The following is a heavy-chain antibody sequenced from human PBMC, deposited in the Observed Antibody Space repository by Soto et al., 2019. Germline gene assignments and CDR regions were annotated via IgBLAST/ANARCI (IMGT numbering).Heavy chain of an antibody. CDR3: ARVVPGAEAWFGP. CDR2: ISLYSDGT. V-gene: IGHV1-18*01. CDR1: GYTLSNYG. D-gene: IGHD2-2*01. Sequence: ASVKVSCKTSGYTLSNYGITWVRQDPGQPLEWLGWISLYSDGTNYAQKFQGRVSMTTDTSTTTAYMELRSLRSDDTAVYYCARVVPGAEAWFGPWGQGTLVTVYS. J-gene: IGHJ5*02.